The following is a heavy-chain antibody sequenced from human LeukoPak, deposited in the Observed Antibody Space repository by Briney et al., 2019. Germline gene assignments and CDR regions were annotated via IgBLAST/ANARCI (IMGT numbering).Heavy chain of an antibody. CDR1: GGSISSSSYY. J-gene: IGHJ4*02. CDR3: ARVVYGDSSKDFDY. Sequence: SETLSLTCTVSGGSISSSSYYWSWIRQPPGRGLEWTGEVNHGGTTNYNPSLKSRVIISADTSKNQFSLKLNSVTAADTAVYYCARVVYGDSSKDFDYWGQGTLVTVSS. V-gene: IGHV4-39*07. CDR2: VNHGGTT. D-gene: IGHD4-17*01.